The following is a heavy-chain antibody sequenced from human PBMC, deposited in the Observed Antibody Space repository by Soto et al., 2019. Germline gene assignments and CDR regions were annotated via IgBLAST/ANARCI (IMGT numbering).Heavy chain of an antibody. J-gene: IGHJ4*02. Sequence: PSETLSLTCTVSGGSVSGGGYYWSWIRQHPGTGLEWIGYIYYSGTTYFNPSLKSRASISLDTSKNEFSLKLTSVTAADTAVYYCARRALPQCINGVCYKDGFWDYWGQGALVTVSS. CDR3: ARRALPQCINGVCYKDGFWDY. D-gene: IGHD2-8*01. CDR1: GGSVSGGGYY. CDR2: IYYSGTT. V-gene: IGHV4-31*03.